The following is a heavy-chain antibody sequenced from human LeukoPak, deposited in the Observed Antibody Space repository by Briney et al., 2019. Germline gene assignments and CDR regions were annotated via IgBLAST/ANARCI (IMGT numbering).Heavy chain of an antibody. V-gene: IGHV3-23*01. Sequence: GGSLRLSCEASGFTFSSYAMSWVRQAPGKGLEWVSVISGSGDSTYYADSVEGRCTISRDNSKDALYLQMNSPRAEDTAVYYCARVGYSGYDYDYWGQGTLVTVSS. D-gene: IGHD5-12*01. CDR1: GFTFSSYA. J-gene: IGHJ4*02. CDR3: ARVGYSGYDYDY. CDR2: ISGSGDST.